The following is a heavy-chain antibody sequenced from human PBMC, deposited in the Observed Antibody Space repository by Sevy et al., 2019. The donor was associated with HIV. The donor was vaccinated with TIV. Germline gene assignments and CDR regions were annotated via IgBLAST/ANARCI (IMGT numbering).Heavy chain of an antibody. V-gene: IGHV3-30-3*01. CDR3: ARDRGSSSLDY. J-gene: IGHJ4*02. CDR1: GFTFSSYA. CDR2: ISYDGSNK. Sequence: GGSLRLSCAASGFTFSSYAMHWVRQAPGKGLEWVAVISYDGSNKYYADSVKGRFTISRDNSKNTLYLQMNSPRAEDTAVYYCARDRGSSSLDYWGQGTLVTVSS. D-gene: IGHD6-13*01.